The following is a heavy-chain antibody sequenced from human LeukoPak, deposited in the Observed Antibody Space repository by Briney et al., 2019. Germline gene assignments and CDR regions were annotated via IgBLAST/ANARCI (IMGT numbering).Heavy chain of an antibody. Sequence: GGSLRLSCAASGFTFSNYGLSWVRQAPGKGLEWVSGITGSGGSTYYADSVKGRFTISRDNSKNTLYLQMNSLRAEDTAVYYCARDATTSGLDYWGQGTLVTVSS. CDR1: GFTFSNYG. D-gene: IGHD3-10*01. J-gene: IGHJ4*02. V-gene: IGHV3-23*01. CDR2: ITGSGGST. CDR3: ARDATTSGLDY.